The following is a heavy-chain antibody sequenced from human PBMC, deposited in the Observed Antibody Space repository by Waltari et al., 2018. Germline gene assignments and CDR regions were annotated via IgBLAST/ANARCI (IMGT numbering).Heavy chain of an antibody. V-gene: IGHV1-69*04. CDR3: CSSTYYYDSSGLYNWFDP. CDR1: GGTFSSYA. Sequence: QVQLVQSGAEVKKPGSSVKVSCKASGGTFSSYAISWVRQAPGQGLEWMGGSIPILGIANYAQKFQGRVTITADESTSTAYMELSSLRSEDTAVYYCCSSTYYYDSSGLYNWFDPWGQGTLVTVSS. D-gene: IGHD3-22*01. CDR2: SIPILGIA. J-gene: IGHJ5*02.